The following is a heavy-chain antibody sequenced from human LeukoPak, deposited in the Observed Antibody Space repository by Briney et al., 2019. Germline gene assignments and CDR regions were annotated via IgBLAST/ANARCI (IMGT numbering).Heavy chain of an antibody. J-gene: IGHJ6*03. CDR3: ARASEDYYYYYMDV. CDR1: GGSISSYF. V-gene: IGHV4-59*01. CDR2: IYYSGST. Sequence: PSETLSLTCTVSGGSISSYFWSWIRQPPGKGLQWIGYIYYSGSTIYNPSLKSRVTISVDTSKNQFSLKLSSVTAADTAVYYCARASEDYYYYYMDVWGKGTTVTISS. D-gene: IGHD1-14*01.